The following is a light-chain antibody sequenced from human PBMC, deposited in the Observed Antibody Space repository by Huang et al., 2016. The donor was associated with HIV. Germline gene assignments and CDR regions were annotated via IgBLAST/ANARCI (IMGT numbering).Light chain of an antibody. Sequence: EIVMTQSPATLSVSPGERATLSCRARQSVSSNLAWYQQNPGPAPRLLIYGASTRATGIPARFSGSGSGTEFTLTISSLQSEDFAVYYCQQYNNWPKVFTFGPGTKVDIK. V-gene: IGKV3-15*01. CDR3: QQYNNWPKVFT. J-gene: IGKJ3*01. CDR1: QSVSSN. CDR2: GAS.